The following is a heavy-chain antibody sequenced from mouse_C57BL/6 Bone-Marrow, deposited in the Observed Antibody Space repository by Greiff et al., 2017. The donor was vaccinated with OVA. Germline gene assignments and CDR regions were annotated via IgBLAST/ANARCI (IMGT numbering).Heavy chain of an antibody. Sequence: VQLQQSGPELVKPGASVKISCKAYGYSFTDYNMNWVKQSNGKSLEWIGVINPNYGTTSYNQKFKGKATLTVDQSSSTAYMQLNSLTSEDSAVYYCASPLYYGSSYDAMDYWGQGTSVTVSS. V-gene: IGHV1-39*01. CDR1: GYSFTDYN. D-gene: IGHD1-1*01. CDR3: ASPLYYGSSYDAMDY. J-gene: IGHJ4*01. CDR2: INPNYGTT.